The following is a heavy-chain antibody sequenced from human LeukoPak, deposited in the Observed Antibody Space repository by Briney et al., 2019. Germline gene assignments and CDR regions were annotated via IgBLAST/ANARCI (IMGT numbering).Heavy chain of an antibody. CDR1: GGTFSSYA. Sequence: EASVKVSCKASGGTFSSYAISWVRQAPGQGLEWMGGIIPIFGTANYAQKFQGRVTITADESTSTAYMELSSLGSEDTAVYYCARDYCSSTSCYADYWGQGTLVTVSS. CDR3: ARDYCSSTSCYADY. CDR2: IIPIFGTA. V-gene: IGHV1-69*13. D-gene: IGHD2-2*01. J-gene: IGHJ4*02.